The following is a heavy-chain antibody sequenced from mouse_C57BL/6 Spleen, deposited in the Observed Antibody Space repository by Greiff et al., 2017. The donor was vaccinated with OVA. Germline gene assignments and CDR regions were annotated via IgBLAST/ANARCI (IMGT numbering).Heavy chain of an antibody. CDR1: GYTFTSYW. CDR2: IYPGSGST. Sequence: QVQLQQPGAELVKPGASVKMSCKASGYTFTSYWITWVKQRPGQGLEWIGDIYPGSGSTNYNEKFKSKATLTVDTSSSTAYMQLSSLTSEDSAVYYCAGFTTVVGDWYFDVWGTGTTVTVSS. V-gene: IGHV1-55*01. J-gene: IGHJ1*03. CDR3: AGFTTVVGDWYFDV. D-gene: IGHD1-1*01.